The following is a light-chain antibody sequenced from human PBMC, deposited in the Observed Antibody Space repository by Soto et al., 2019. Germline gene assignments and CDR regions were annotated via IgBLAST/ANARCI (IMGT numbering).Light chain of an antibody. CDR3: SSYTSSTPVV. Sequence: QSALTQPASVSGSPGQSITISCTGTSSDVGGYNYVSWYQQHPGKAPKLMIYEVSHRPSGVSNRFSGSESGNTASLTISGLQAEDEADYYCSSYTSSTPVVFGGGTQLTVL. V-gene: IGLV2-14*01. CDR2: EVS. J-gene: IGLJ2*01. CDR1: SSDVGGYNY.